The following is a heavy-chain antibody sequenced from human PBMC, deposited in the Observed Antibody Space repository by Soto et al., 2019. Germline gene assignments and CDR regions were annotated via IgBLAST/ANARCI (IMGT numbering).Heavy chain of an antibody. J-gene: IGHJ6*02. CDR3: ARDIRYFDWTNGYYYSMDV. V-gene: IGHV3-53*01. Sequence: GGSLRLSCAASGFTVSSNYMSWVRQAPGKGLEWVSVIYSGGSTYYADSVKGRFTISRDNSKNTLYLQMNSLRAEDTAVYYCARDIRYFDWTNGYYYSMDVWGQGTTVTVSS. CDR1: GFTVSSNY. CDR2: IYSGGST. D-gene: IGHD3-9*01.